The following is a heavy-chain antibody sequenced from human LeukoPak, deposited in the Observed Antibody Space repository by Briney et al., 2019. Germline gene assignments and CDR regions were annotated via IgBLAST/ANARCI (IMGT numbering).Heavy chain of an antibody. CDR1: GFTFSNYA. Sequence: GGSLRLSCAASGFTFSNYAMNWVRQAPGKGLEWVSAISGSGGSTYYADSVKGRFAISRDNSKNTLYLQMNSLRAEDTAVYYCARAHNWKYGSFDFWGQGTLVTVSS. V-gene: IGHV3-23*01. D-gene: IGHD1-7*01. J-gene: IGHJ4*02. CDR3: ARAHNWKYGSFDF. CDR2: ISGSGGST.